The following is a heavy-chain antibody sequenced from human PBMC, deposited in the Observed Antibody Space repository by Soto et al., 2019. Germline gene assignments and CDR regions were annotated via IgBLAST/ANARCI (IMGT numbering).Heavy chain of an antibody. CDR3: ARADIVLEPSAYLRY. D-gene: IGHD2-2*01. Sequence: GGSLRLSCAASGFTFSSYWMTWVRQAPGKGLEWLANIKEDGSEKNYVDSVKGRFTISRDNPENSLYLQMNSLRAEDTAVYYCARADIVLEPSAYLRYWGQGTQVTVSS. CDR2: IKEDGSEK. J-gene: IGHJ4*02. V-gene: IGHV3-7*02. CDR1: GFTFSSYW.